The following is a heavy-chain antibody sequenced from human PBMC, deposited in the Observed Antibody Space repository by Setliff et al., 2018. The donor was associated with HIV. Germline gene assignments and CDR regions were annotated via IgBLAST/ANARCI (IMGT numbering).Heavy chain of an antibody. Sequence: ASVKVSCKASGYTFTSYGISWVRQAPGQGLEWMGWISAYNGNTNYAQKLQGRVTMTTDTSTSTAYMELRSLRSDDTAVYYCARGRRSTSSYYYYYYMDVWGKGTTVTSP. CDR3: ARGRRSTSSYYYYYYMDV. CDR1: GYTFTSYG. J-gene: IGHJ6*03. CDR2: ISAYNGNT. D-gene: IGHD2-2*01. V-gene: IGHV1-18*01.